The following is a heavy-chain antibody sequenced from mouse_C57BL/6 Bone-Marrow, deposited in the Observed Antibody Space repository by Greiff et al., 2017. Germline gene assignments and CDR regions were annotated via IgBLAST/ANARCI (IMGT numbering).Heavy chain of an antibody. CDR3: ARKSDYNPRENAMYY. V-gene: IGHV1-82*01. Sequence: QVQLQQSGPELVKPGASVKISCKASGYAFSSSWMNWVKQRPGKGLEWIGRIYPGDGDTNYNGKFKGKATLTADKSSSTAYMQLSSLTSEDSAVSFCARKSDYNPRENAMYYWGQGTPVTVSS. J-gene: IGHJ4*01. CDR1: GYAFSSSW. CDR2: IYPGDGDT. D-gene: IGHD1-3*01.